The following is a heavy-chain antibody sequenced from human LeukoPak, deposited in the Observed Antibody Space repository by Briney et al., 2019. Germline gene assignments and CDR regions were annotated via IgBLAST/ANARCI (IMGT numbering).Heavy chain of an antibody. J-gene: IGHJ4*02. D-gene: IGHD3-3*01. CDR3: ARHIGYYDFWSGYYAY. CDR1: GGSISSYY. V-gene: IGHV4-4*07. CDR2: IYTSGST. Sequence: PSETVSLTCTVSGGSISSYYWSWIRQPAGKGLERSGRIYTSGSTNYNPSLKSRVTMSVDTSKNQFSLKLSSATAADTAVYYCARHIGYYDFWSGYYAYWGQGTLVTVSS.